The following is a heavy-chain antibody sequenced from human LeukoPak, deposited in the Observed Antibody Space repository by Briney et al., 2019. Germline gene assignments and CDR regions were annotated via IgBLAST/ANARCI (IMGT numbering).Heavy chain of an antibody. CDR1: GFTFSKYY. Sequence: GGSLRLSCAASGFTFSKYYMSWIRQAPGKGLEWISYIVNSGGTTSYADSVQGRFTISSDDAKNSLYLQMNSLRAEDTAVYYCARKGEDFWSGYSWYMDVWGKGTTVTVSS. CDR2: IVNSGGTT. CDR3: ARKGEDFWSGYSWYMDV. V-gene: IGHV3-11*04. D-gene: IGHD3-3*01. J-gene: IGHJ6*03.